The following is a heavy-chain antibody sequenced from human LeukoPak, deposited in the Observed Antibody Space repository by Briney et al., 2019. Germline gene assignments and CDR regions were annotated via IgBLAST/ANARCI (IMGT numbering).Heavy chain of an antibody. V-gene: IGHV3-9*01. J-gene: IGHJ4*02. Sequence: QPGGSLRLSCGASGFSFDDYGMHWVRQAPGKGLEWVSGISWNSGSVGYADSVKGRFTISRGNAKNSLYLQMSSLRTEDTALYYCAKSGGRAYEYDDFESWGQGTLVTVSS. CDR2: ISWNSGSV. CDR1: GFSFDDYG. CDR3: AKSGGRAYEYDDFES. D-gene: IGHD2-21*01.